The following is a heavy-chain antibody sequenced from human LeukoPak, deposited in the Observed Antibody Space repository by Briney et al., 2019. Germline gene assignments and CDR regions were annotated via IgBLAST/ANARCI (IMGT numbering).Heavy chain of an antibody. CDR2: ISGSGGST. J-gene: IGHJ4*02. Sequence: GGSLRLSCAASGLTFSSYAMSWVPEAPGKGLECVSGISGSGGSTYYAHSVKGRFTISRDNSKTTLYLQMNSLRAEDTAVYYCAKRPVVGDYYFDYWGQGTLVTVSS. D-gene: IGHD6-19*01. CDR1: GLTFSSYA. CDR3: AKRPVVGDYYFDY. V-gene: IGHV3-23*01.